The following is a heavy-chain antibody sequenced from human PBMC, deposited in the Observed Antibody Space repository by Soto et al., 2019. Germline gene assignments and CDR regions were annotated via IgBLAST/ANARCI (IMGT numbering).Heavy chain of an antibody. CDR1: GFTFTNYA. J-gene: IGHJ5*02. D-gene: IGHD2-2*01. CDR3: AKRAYCSTFSCTFDP. CDR2: IGGGGGSK. V-gene: IGHV3-23*01. Sequence: EVQLLESGGDLVQPGGSLRLSCAASGFTFTNYAMTWVRLAPGRRLEWVSTIGGGGGSKDYADSVKGRFTISRDNSKNTLYLQMNSLRVEDTAVYYCAKRAYCSTFSCTFDPWGQGILVTVSP.